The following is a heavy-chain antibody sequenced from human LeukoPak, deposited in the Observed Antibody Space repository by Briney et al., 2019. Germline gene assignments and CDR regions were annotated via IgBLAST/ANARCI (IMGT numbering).Heavy chain of an antibody. J-gene: IGHJ4*02. CDR1: GGSFSGYY. Sequence: SETPSLTCAVYGGSFSGYYWGWIRQPPGRGLEWIGTIYHSGSTYYNPSLKSRVTISVDTSKNQFSLKLSSVTAADTAVYYCARYDVWGTYRAFDYWGQGTLVTVSS. D-gene: IGHD3-16*02. CDR3: ARYDVWGTYRAFDY. CDR2: IYHSGST. V-gene: IGHV4-38-2*01.